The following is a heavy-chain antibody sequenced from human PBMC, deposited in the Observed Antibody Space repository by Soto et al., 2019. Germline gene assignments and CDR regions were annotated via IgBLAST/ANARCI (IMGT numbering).Heavy chain of an antibody. Sequence: GASVKVSCKASGGTFSSYAISWVRQAPGQGLEWMGGIIPIFGTANYAQKFQGRVTITADESTSTAYMELSSLRSEDTAVYYCASNIVVVPAAWYGRDVWGQGTTVTV. V-gene: IGHV1-69*13. D-gene: IGHD2-2*01. CDR3: ASNIVVVPAAWYGRDV. CDR2: IIPIFGTA. J-gene: IGHJ6*02. CDR1: GGTFSSYA.